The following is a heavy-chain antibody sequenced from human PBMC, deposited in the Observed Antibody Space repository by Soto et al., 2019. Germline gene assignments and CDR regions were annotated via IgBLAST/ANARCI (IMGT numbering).Heavy chain of an antibody. CDR1: GFSFGDYA. CDR3: PNRYSTRRNYPHQDLDV. Sequence: SGGSLRLSCTCSGFSFGDYAMTWVRQAQGKGLEWVACVRGKAYGGAVEYVASVKGRFTISRDDSKSIAYLQLDSLKREDSGVYTCPNRYSTRRNYPHQDLDVWGQGTTVTVSS. D-gene: IGHD1-26*01. V-gene: IGHV3-49*04. J-gene: IGHJ6*02. CDR2: VRGKAYGGAV.